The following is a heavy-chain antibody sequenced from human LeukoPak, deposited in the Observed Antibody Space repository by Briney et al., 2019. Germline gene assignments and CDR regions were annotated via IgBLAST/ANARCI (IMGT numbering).Heavy chain of an antibody. CDR1: GGSISSYY. CDR2: IYTSGST. D-gene: IGHD2-15*01. V-gene: IGHV4-4*07. CDR3: AGTGYCSGGSCYSDYYGMDV. J-gene: IGHJ6*02. Sequence: SETLSLTCTVSGGSISSYYWSWIRQPAGKGLEWIGRIYTSGSTNYNPSLKSRVTMSVDTSKSQFSLKLSSVTAADTAVYYCAGTGYCSGGSCYSDYYGMDVWGQGTTVTVSS.